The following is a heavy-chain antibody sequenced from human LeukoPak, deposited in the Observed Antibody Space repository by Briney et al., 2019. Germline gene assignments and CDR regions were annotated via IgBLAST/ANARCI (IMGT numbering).Heavy chain of an antibody. CDR1: GYTFTSYG. CDR3: ARDHYVSSGLDAFDI. CDR2: ISAYNGNA. Sequence: ASVKVSCKASGYTFTSYGISWVRQAPGQGLEWMGWISAYNGNANYAQKLQGRVTMTTDTSTSTAYMELRSLRSDDTAVYYCARDHYVSSGLDAFDIWGQGTMVTVSS. D-gene: IGHD3-22*01. J-gene: IGHJ3*02. V-gene: IGHV1-18*01.